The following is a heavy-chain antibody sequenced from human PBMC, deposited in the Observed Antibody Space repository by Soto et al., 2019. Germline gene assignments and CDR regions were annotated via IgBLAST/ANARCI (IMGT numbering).Heavy chain of an antibody. CDR2: INHSGRT. V-gene: IGHV4-34*01. CDR3: ASSPAVGYSSSHIWFDP. Sequence: QVQLQQWGAGLLKPSETLSLTCAVYGGSFSGYYWSWIRQPPGKGLAWIGEINHSGRTNYNPPLKSRGTISVDTSKSQFSLKVGSVTAADTAVYYCASSPAVGYSSSHIWFDPLGQGTLVTVSS. CDR1: GGSFSGYY. D-gene: IGHD6-19*01. J-gene: IGHJ5*01.